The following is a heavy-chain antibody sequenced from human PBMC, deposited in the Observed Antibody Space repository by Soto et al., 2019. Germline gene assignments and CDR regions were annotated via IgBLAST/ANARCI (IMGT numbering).Heavy chain of an antibody. CDR1: GFTFSSYG. V-gene: IGHV3-33*01. J-gene: IGHJ6*02. CDR3: ARVHYYDSSGYYYYYDGMDV. D-gene: IGHD3-22*01. CDR2: IWYDGSNK. Sequence: GGSLRLSCAASGFTFSSYGMHWVRQAPGKGLEWVAGIWYDGSNKYYADSVKGRFTISRDNSKNTLYLQMNSLRAEDTDVYYCARVHYYDSSGYYYYYDGMDVWGQGTMVTVSS.